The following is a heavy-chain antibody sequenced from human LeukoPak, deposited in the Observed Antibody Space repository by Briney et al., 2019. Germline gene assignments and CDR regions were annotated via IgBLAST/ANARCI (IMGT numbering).Heavy chain of an antibody. CDR1: GFTFSSYG. CDR3: AELGITMIGGV. V-gene: IGHV3-30*18. CDR2: ISYDGSNK. J-gene: IGHJ6*04. Sequence: GGSLRLSCAASGFTFSSYGMHWVRQAPGKGLEGVAVISYDGSNKYYADSVKGRFTISRDNSKNTLYLQMNSLRAEDTAVYYCAELGITMIGGVWGKGTTVTISS. D-gene: IGHD3-10*02.